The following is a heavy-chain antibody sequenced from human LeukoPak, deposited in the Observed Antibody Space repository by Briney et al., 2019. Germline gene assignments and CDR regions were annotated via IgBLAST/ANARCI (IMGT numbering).Heavy chain of an antibody. CDR3: AKDTMRVTTVTNPPDY. J-gene: IGHJ4*02. CDR1: GFTFDDYA. CDR2: ISWNSGSI. Sequence: GGSLRLSCAASGFTFDDYAMHWVRQAPGKGLEWVSGISWNSGSIGYADSVKGRFTISRDNAKNSLYLQMNSLRAEDTALYYCAKDTMRVTTVTNPPDYWGQGTLVTVSS. D-gene: IGHD4-17*01. V-gene: IGHV3-9*01.